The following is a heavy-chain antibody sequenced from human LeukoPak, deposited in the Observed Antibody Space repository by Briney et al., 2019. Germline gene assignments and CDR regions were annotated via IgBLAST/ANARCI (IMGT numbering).Heavy chain of an antibody. V-gene: IGHV3-9*01. J-gene: IGHJ4*02. CDR1: GFTFEDYA. CDR2: ISWNSGSI. Sequence: SGRSLRLSCAVSGFTFEDYAMHWVRQAPGKGLDWVAAISWNSGSINYADSVKGRFTISRDNSNNTLYLQMNSLRVEDTAVYYCARLPAYCSSTSCYYDYWGQGTLVTVSS. D-gene: IGHD2-2*01. CDR3: ARLPAYCSSTSCYYDY.